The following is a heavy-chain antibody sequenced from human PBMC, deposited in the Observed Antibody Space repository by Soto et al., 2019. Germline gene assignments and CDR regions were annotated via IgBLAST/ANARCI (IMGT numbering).Heavy chain of an antibody. CDR1: GFTFSSYA. CDR2: ISGSGGST. Sequence: EVQLLESGGGLVQPGGSLRLSCAASGFTFSSYAMSWVRQAPGKGLEWVSAISGSGGSTYYADSVKGRFTISRDNSKNKLYLQMNSLRAEDTAVYYCAKDFYGSGSYDYWGQGTLVTVSS. J-gene: IGHJ4*02. CDR3: AKDFYGSGSYDY. D-gene: IGHD3-10*01. V-gene: IGHV3-23*01.